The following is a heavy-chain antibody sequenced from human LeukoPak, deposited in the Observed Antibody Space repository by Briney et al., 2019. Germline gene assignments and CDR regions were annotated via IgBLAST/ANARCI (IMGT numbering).Heavy chain of an antibody. Sequence: ASVKVSCKASGYTFTSYDINWVRQATGQGLEWMGWMNPNSGNTGYAQKFQGRVTMTRNTSISTAYMELSSLRSEDTAVYYCARAFREYNYDFWSGLRYYFDYWGQGTLVTVSS. J-gene: IGHJ4*02. CDR1: GYTFTSYD. V-gene: IGHV1-8*01. CDR3: ARAFREYNYDFWSGLRYYFDY. CDR2: MNPNSGNT. D-gene: IGHD3-3*01.